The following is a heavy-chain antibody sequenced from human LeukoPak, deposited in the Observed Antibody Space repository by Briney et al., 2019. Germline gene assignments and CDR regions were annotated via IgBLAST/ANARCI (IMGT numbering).Heavy chain of an antibody. V-gene: IGHV3-30*18. D-gene: IGHD2-15*01. Sequence: GGSLRLSCAASGFTFSSYGMYWVRQAPGKGLEWVAVISYDGSNKYYADSVKGRFTISRDNSKNTLYLQMNSLRAEDTAVYYCAKVPAEYCSGGSCYWFDPWGQGTLVTVSS. CDR2: ISYDGSNK. CDR3: AKVPAEYCSGGSCYWFDP. CDR1: GFTFSSYG. J-gene: IGHJ5*02.